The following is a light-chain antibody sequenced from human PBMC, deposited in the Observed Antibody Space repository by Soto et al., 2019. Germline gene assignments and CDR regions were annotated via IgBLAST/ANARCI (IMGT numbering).Light chain of an antibody. CDR2: EVS. CDR3: GSYTSTDTPLV. V-gene: IGLV2-14*01. J-gene: IGLJ1*01. CDR1: STDVGGYNY. Sequence: QSALAQPSSVSGSPGQSITTSCTGTSTDVGGYNYVSWYQHHPGKGPKLIIYEVSNRPSGVSDRFSGSKSGNKASLIISNLEAEDESDYYCGSYTSTDTPLVFGTGTKVTVL.